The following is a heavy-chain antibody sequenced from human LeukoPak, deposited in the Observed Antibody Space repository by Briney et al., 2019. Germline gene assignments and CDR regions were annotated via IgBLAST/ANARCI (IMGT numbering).Heavy chain of an antibody. CDR2: ISSSSSYI. CDR1: GFTFSSYS. D-gene: IGHD3-3*02. J-gene: IGHJ4*02. CDR3: ARDHFWSGNFDY. Sequence: GGSLRLSCAASGFTFSSYSMNWVRQAPGKGLEWVSSISSSSSYIYYADSVKGRFTISRDNAKNSLYLQMNSLRAEDTAAYYCARDHFWSGNFDYWGQGTLVTVSS. V-gene: IGHV3-21*01.